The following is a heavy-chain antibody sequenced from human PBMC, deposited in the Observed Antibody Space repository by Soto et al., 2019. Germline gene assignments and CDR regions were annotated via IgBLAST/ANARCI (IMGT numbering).Heavy chain of an antibody. CDR1: GFSLSTSGVG. Sequence: QITLKESGPTLVKPTQTLTLTCTFSGFSLSTSGVGVGWIRQPPGKALEWLALIYWNDDKRYSPSLKSRLTITKDTSKNQVVLTMTNMDPVDTATYYCAHSPGYSYGYDGNGFDYWGQGTLVTVSS. D-gene: IGHD5-18*01. V-gene: IGHV2-5*01. J-gene: IGHJ4*02. CDR3: AHSPGYSYGYDGNGFDY. CDR2: IYWNDDK.